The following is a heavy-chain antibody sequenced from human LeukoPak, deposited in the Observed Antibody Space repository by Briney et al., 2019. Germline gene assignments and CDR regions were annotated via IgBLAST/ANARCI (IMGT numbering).Heavy chain of an antibody. CDR1: GYTFTGYY. D-gene: IGHD2-2*02. Sequence: ASVKVSCKASGYTFTGYYMHWVRQAPGQGLEWMGWINPNSGGTNYAQKFQGRVTMTRDTSISAAYMELSRLRSDDTAVYYCARVVVVLAAIRYNWFDPWGQGTLVTVSS. CDR2: INPNSGGT. J-gene: IGHJ5*02. CDR3: ARVVVVLAAIRYNWFDP. V-gene: IGHV1-2*02.